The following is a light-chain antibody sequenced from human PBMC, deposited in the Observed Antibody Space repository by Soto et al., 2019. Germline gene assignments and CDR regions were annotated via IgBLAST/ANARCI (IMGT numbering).Light chain of an antibody. J-gene: IGKJ5*01. Sequence: EIVMTQSPVTLSLSPGESATLSCRASQTIGSYLAWYQQKPGQAPRLLIYDASIRAPGIPARFSGSGSGTDFTLTISSLEPEDFAVYYCQQRSHWPPLTFGQGTRLEIK. CDR2: DAS. V-gene: IGKV3-11*01. CDR3: QQRSHWPPLT. CDR1: QTIGSY.